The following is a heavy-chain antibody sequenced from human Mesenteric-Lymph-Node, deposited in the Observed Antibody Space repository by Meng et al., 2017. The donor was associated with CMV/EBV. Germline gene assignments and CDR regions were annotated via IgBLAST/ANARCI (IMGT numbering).Heavy chain of an antibody. V-gene: IGHV4-61*01. CDR3: ARAPGQSWFDP. Sequence: CTGSGGSVSSGSYYWSWIRQPPGKGLEWIGYIYYSGSTNYNPSLKSRVTISVDTSKNQFSLKLSSVTAADTAVYYCARAPGQSWFDPWGQGTLVTVSS. J-gene: IGHJ5*02. CDR2: IYYSGST. D-gene: IGHD1-1*01. CDR1: GGSVSSGSYY.